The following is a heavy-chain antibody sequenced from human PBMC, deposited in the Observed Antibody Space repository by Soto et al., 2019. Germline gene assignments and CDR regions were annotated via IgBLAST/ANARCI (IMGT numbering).Heavy chain of an antibody. CDR2: ISGGGRPI. D-gene: IGHD6-19*01. V-gene: IGHV3-48*02. Sequence: EVQLVESGGGSVQPGGSLRLSCAASGFTFSTFSMNWVRHAPGRGLEWISYISGGGRPISYADSVKGRFTISRDNAKNSLNLQMDSLTDEDTAVYYCARDLGWAFDSWGQGTLVTVSS. CDR3: ARDLGWAFDS. J-gene: IGHJ4*02. CDR1: GFTFSTFS.